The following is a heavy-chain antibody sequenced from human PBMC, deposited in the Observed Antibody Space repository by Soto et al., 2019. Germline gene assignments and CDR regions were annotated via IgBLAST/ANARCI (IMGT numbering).Heavy chain of an antibody. CDR3: ARGGRAGGYNDWYFDL. Sequence: EVQLVQSGAEVKKPGESLKISCKGSGYIFTTYYIAWVRQMPGKGLEWMGIIYPGDSHITYSPSFQGQVTISADKSITTAYLQWSSLKASDTAMYYCARGGRAGGYNDWYFDLWGRGTLVTVSS. V-gene: IGHV5-51*01. D-gene: IGHD5-12*01. J-gene: IGHJ2*01. CDR2: IYPGDSHI. CDR1: GYIFTTYY.